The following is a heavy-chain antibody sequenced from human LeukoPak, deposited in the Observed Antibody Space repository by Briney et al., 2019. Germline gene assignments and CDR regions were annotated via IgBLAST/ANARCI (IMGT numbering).Heavy chain of an antibody. J-gene: IGHJ3*02. D-gene: IGHD6-6*01. Sequence: GGSLRLSCAASGFTFSSYEMNWVRQAPGKGLEWVSYISSSGSTIYYADSVKGRFTISRDNAKNSLYLQMNSLRAEDTAVYYCARATHSSIDAPGVAFDIWGQGTMVTVSS. CDR2: ISSSGSTI. CDR1: GFTFSSYE. V-gene: IGHV3-48*03. CDR3: ARATHSSIDAPGVAFDI.